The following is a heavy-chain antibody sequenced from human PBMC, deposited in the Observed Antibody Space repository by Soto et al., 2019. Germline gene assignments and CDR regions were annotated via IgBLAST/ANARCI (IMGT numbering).Heavy chain of an antibody. CDR2: IYYSGST. Sequence: SDTLSLTCTVSGGSISIGGYYWSWILHHPGKGLEWIGYIYYSGSTYYNPSLKSRVTISVDTSKNQFSLKLSSVTAADTAVYYCARPLGYGSGGSCPFDYWGQGTLVTVSS. CDR3: ARPLGYGSGGSCPFDY. V-gene: IGHV4-31*03. CDR1: GGSISIGGYY. J-gene: IGHJ4*02. D-gene: IGHD2-15*01.